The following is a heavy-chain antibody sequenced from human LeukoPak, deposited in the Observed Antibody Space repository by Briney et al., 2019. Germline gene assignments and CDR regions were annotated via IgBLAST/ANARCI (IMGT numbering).Heavy chain of an antibody. Sequence: PGGSLRLSCAASGFTFSSYGMHWVRQAPGKGLEWVAVISYDGSNKYYADSVKGRFTISRDNSKNTLYLQMNSLRAEDTAVYYCLGSSSWYFDYWGQGTLVTVSS. V-gene: IGHV3-30*03. CDR2: ISYDGSNK. J-gene: IGHJ4*02. CDR1: GFTFSSYG. D-gene: IGHD6-6*01. CDR3: LGSSSWYFDY.